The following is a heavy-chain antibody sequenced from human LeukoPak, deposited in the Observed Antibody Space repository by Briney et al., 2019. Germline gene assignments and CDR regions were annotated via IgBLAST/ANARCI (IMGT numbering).Heavy chain of an antibody. CDR1: GGSFSGYY. Sequence: SETLSLTCAVYGGSFSGYYWSWIRQPPGNGLEWIGEINHSGSTNYNPSLKSRVTISVDTSKNQFSLKLSSVTAADTAVYYCARGPLGDFWSGSTNYYYGMDVWGQGTTVTVSS. CDR3: ARGPLGDFWSGSTNYYYGMDV. J-gene: IGHJ6*02. CDR2: INHSGST. D-gene: IGHD3-3*01. V-gene: IGHV4-34*01.